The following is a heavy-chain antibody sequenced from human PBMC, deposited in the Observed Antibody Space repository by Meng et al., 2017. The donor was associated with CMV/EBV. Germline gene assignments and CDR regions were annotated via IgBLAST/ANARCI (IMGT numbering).Heavy chain of an antibody. CDR1: GFTLSSYG. V-gene: IGHV3-30*02. CDR3: ANRYSGYEDVWYFDY. J-gene: IGHJ4*02. D-gene: IGHD5-12*01. Sequence: GGSLRLSCTMSGFTLSSYGMHWVRQAPGKGLERVAFIRDDGSNTYHADSVKGRFTISRDNSKNTLYLQMNSLRTEDTAVYYCANRYSGYEDVWYFDYWGQGTLVTVSS. CDR2: IRDDGSNT.